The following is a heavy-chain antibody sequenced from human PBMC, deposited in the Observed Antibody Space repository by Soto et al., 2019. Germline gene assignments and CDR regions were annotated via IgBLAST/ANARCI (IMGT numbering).Heavy chain of an antibody. Sequence: PGGSLRLCCVASGFTFTNAWINWVRQAPGKGLEWVGRIKSKIDGGTTDFAAPVKGRFAISRDDSKNMVYLQMNSLKTEDTAIYYCTSVSYIADVIVRFAYWGHGTLVTVSS. D-gene: IGHD3-22*01. J-gene: IGHJ4*01. V-gene: IGHV3-15*07. CDR2: IKSKIDGGTT. CDR3: TSVSYIADVIVRFAY. CDR1: GFTFTNAW.